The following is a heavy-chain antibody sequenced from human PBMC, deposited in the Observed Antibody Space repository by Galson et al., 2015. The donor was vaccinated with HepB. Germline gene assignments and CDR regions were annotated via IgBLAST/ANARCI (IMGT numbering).Heavy chain of an antibody. V-gene: IGHV3-11*06. D-gene: IGHD3-3*01. J-gene: IGHJ4*02. CDR3: ARDWGEYYDFWSGQYFDY. Sequence: SLRLSCAASGFTFSDYYMSWIRQAPGKGLEWVSYISSSSSYTNYADSVKGRFTISRDNAKNSLYLQMNSLRAEDTAVYYCARDWGEYYDFWSGQYFDYWGQGTLVTVSS. CDR1: GFTFSDYY. CDR2: ISSSSSYT.